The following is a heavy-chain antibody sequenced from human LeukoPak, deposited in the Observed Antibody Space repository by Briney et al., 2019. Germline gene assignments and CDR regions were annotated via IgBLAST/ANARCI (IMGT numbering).Heavy chain of an antibody. Sequence: TGRSLRLSCAASGFTFSNYGMHWVRQAPGKGLEWVAVIWFDGSEEYYADSVKGRFTISRDNFKNTMYLQMNSLRVEDTAVYFCARDQRELELTFDYWGQGILVTVSS. CDR2: IWFDGSEE. D-gene: IGHD1-7*01. V-gene: IGHV3-33*01. J-gene: IGHJ4*02. CDR1: GFTFSNYG. CDR3: ARDQRELELTFDY.